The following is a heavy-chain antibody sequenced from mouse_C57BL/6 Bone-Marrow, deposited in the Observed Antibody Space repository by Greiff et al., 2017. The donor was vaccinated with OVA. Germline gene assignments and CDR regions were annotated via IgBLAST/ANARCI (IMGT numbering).Heavy chain of an antibody. J-gene: IGHJ2*01. D-gene: IGHD2-4*01. CDR2: ISNGGGST. V-gene: IGHV5-12*01. CDR1: GFTFSDYY. Sequence: DVKLVESGGGLVQPGGSLKLSCAASGFTFSDYYMYWVRQTPEKRLEWVAYISNGGGSTYYPDTVKGRFTISRDNAKNTLYLQVSRLKSEDTAMYYCAVDYYWGQGTTLTVSS. CDR3: AVDYY.